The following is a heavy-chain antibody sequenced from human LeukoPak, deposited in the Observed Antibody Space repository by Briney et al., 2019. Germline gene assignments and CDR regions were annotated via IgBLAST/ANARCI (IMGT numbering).Heavy chain of an antibody. V-gene: IGHV4-34*01. CDR1: GGSFSGYY. CDR2: INHSGST. CDR3: ARAMSIAARLQTIFDY. Sequence: PSETLSLTCAVYGGSFSGYYWSWIRQPPGKGLEWIGEINHSGSTNYNPSLKSRVTISVDTSKNQFSLKLSSVTAADTAVYYRARAMSIAARLQTIFDYWGQGTLVTVSS. J-gene: IGHJ4*02. D-gene: IGHD6-6*01.